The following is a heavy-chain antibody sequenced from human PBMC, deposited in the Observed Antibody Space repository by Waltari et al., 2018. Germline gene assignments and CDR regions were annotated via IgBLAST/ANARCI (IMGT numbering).Heavy chain of an antibody. D-gene: IGHD3-16*01. CDR2: IKTDVSAT. CDR1: GCTFSSSR. V-gene: IGHV3-74*01. J-gene: IGHJ6*02. Sequence: EVQLVESGGGLVQPGGSLRRSCAASGCTFSSSRMPWVGQAPGKGRVLVSDIKTDVSATNYADSVKGRFTISRDNAKNTLFLQMNSLTAEDTAVYYCARGGYYAMDVWGQGTTVTVSS. CDR3: ARGGYYAMDV.